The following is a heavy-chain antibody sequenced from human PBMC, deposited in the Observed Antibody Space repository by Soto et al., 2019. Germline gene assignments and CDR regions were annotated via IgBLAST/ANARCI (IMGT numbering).Heavy chain of an antibody. CDR2: ISGSGGST. CDR3: AKDSYYDFWSGYYTSLDY. J-gene: IGHJ4*02. V-gene: IGHV3-23*01. Sequence: GGSLRLSGAASGLTFSSYAMSWVRQAPGKGLEWVSAISGSGGSTYYADSVKGRFTISRDNSKNTLYLQMNSLRAEDTAVYYCAKDSYYDFWSGYYTSLDYWVQGTLVTVSS. CDR1: GLTFSSYA. D-gene: IGHD3-3*01.